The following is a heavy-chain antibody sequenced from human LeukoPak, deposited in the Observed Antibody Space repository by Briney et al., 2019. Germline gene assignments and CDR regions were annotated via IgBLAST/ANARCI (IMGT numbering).Heavy chain of an antibody. V-gene: IGHV3-7*01. Sequence: AGGFLRLSCAASGFTFSSFWLGWVRQPPGKGPELVAKIKEDGSDKKYVDSVKGRFTISRDNAQNSLYLQMNSLRDDDTAVYYCARDRGGGSFDYWGQGTLVTVSS. D-gene: IGHD2-15*01. CDR2: IKEDGSDK. CDR3: ARDRGGGSFDY. J-gene: IGHJ4*02. CDR1: GFTFSSFW.